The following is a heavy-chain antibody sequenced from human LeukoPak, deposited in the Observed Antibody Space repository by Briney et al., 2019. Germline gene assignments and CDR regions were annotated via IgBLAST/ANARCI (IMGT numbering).Heavy chain of an antibody. J-gene: IGHJ6*02. CDR2: INPNSGGT. V-gene: IGHV1-2*02. CDR3: ARDMYCSSTSCYFYYYYGMDV. D-gene: IGHD2-2*01. CDR1: GYTFTGYY. Sequence: ASVKVSCKASGYTFTGYYMHWVRQAPGQGLEWMGWINPNSGGTNYAQKFQGRVTTTRDTSISTAYMELSRLRSDDTAVYYCARDMYCSSTSCYFYYYYGMDVWGQGTTVTVSS.